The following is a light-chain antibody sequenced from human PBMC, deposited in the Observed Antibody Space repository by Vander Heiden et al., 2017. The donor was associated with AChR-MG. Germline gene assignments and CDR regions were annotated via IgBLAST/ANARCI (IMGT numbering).Light chain of an antibody. Sequence: QSALTQPPSVSGSPGQSVTISCTGTSSDVGSYNRVSWYQQPPGTGPKLMIYEVRNRPSGVPDRFSGSKSGNTASLTISGLQAEDEADYFCGSYTSNSTSPYVFGTGTKVTVL. V-gene: IGLV2-18*02. CDR1: SSDVGSYNR. CDR2: EVR. J-gene: IGLJ1*01. CDR3: GSYTSNSTSPYV.